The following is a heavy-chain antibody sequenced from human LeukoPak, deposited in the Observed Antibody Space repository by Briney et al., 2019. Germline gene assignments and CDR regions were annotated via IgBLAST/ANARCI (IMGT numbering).Heavy chain of an antibody. D-gene: IGHD5-18*01. V-gene: IGHV3-30-3*01. CDR1: GFTFSSYA. CDR3: ARDRDTTALHIFDC. CDR2: ISSDGSSK. Sequence: PGRSLRLSCAASGFTFSSYAMHWVRQAPGKGLEWVAVISSDGSSKYYADSVKGRFTISRDNSRNTLYLQMNSLRAEDTAVYYCARDRDTTALHIFDCWGQGTLVTVSS. J-gene: IGHJ4*02.